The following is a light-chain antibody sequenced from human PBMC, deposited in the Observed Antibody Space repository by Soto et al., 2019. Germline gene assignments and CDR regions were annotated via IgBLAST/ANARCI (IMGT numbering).Light chain of an antibody. CDR3: QQYASSPWT. Sequence: EIVLTQSPGTLSLSPGERATLSCRASQSVTSNYLAWYQQKPGQAPSLLIYGASARAAGIPDRFSGSGTGTDFALTISGLEPEDFAVYFCQQYASSPWTFGQGT. V-gene: IGKV3-20*01. CDR2: GAS. J-gene: IGKJ1*01. CDR1: QSVTSNY.